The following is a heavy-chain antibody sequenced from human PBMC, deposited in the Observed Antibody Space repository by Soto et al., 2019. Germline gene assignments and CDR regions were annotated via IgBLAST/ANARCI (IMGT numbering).Heavy chain of an antibody. D-gene: IGHD2-2*01. V-gene: IGHV1-69*12. CDR1: GGTFSSYA. CDR3: AGQVPAAGYYYGMDV. CDR2: IIPIFGTA. J-gene: IGHJ6*02. Sequence: QVQLVQSGAEVKKPGSSVKVSCKASGGTFSSYAISWVRQAPGQGLEWMGGIIPIFGTANYAQKVQGRVTITADEATSTAYMELRSLRSEDTAVYYCAGQVPAAGYYYGMDVWGQGTTVTVSS.